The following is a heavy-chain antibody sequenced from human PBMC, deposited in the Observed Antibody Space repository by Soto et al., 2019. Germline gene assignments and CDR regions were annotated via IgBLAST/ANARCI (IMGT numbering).Heavy chain of an antibody. D-gene: IGHD3-22*01. CDR1: GYTFTSYD. Sequence: ASVKVSCKASGYTFTSYDINWLRQASGQGLEWMGWMNPNSGNQGSAQKFQGRVTMTRSTSINTAYMELSSLRSEDTAVYYCARGQNYYDSSGYNDYWGQGTPVTVSS. V-gene: IGHV1-8*01. J-gene: IGHJ4*02. CDR3: ARGQNYYDSSGYNDY. CDR2: MNPNSGNQ.